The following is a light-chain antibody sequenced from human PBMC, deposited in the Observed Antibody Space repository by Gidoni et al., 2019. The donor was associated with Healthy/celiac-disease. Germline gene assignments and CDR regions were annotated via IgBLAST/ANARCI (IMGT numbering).Light chain of an antibody. J-gene: IGKJ1*01. Sequence: DIHLTQSPSSLSASIGDRVTITCRASDSMASYIYWYQQLPGKAPSLLIYTASNLERGVPSRFSGSGSGAEFTLTITDLQAEDFATYYCQQTYSMPWTFGQGTYV. CDR3: QQTYSMPWT. CDR1: DSMASY. CDR2: TAS. V-gene: IGKV1-39*01.